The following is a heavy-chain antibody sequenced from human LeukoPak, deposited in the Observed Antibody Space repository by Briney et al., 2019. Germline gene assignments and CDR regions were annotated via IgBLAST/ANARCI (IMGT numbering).Heavy chain of an antibody. Sequence: GGSLSLSCAASGFTFSNYWMSWVRHAPGKGLECVANIKEDGSEKYYVDSVKGRFTISRDNARNSLYLQMNSLRAEDTAVYYCASWRQLGYWGQGTLVTVSS. V-gene: IGHV3-7*01. CDR1: GFTFSNYW. CDR2: IKEDGSEK. CDR3: ASWRQLGY. D-gene: IGHD6-13*01. J-gene: IGHJ4*02.